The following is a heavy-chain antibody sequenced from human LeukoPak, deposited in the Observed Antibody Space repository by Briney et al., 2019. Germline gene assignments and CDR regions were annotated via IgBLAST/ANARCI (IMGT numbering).Heavy chain of an antibody. CDR3: ARVTMGSSSGAFDI. V-gene: IGHV4-30-2*01. CDR2: IYHSGST. J-gene: IGHJ3*02. D-gene: IGHD5-24*01. Sequence: PSETLSLTCAVSGASISSGGYSWSWIRQPPGKGLEWIGYIYHSGSTYYNPSLKSRVTISVDRSKNQFSLKLSSVTAADTAVYYCARVTMGSSSGAFDIWGQGIMVTVSS. CDR1: GASISSGGYS.